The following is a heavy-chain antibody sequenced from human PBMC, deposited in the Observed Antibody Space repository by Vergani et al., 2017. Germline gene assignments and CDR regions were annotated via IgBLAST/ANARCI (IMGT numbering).Heavy chain of an antibody. J-gene: IGHJ5*02. Sequence: EVQLVQSGAEVKKPGESLKISCKGSGYSFTSYWIGWVRQMPGKGLEWMGIIYPGDSDTRYSPSFQGQVTISADKSISTAYLQWSSLTASDTAMYYCARHALRCSSTSCYNWFDPWGQGTLVTVSS. D-gene: IGHD2-2*01. CDR3: ARHALRCSSTSCYNWFDP. V-gene: IGHV5-51*01. CDR1: GYSFTSYW. CDR2: IYPGDSDT.